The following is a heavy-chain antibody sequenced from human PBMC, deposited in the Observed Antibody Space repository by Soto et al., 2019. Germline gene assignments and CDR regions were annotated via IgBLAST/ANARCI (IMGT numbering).Heavy chain of an antibody. CDR2: IYYSGST. CDR3: ARVPSTNYYDSSGYFDY. V-gene: IGHV4-30-4*01. CDR1: GGSISSGDYY. J-gene: IGHJ4*02. Sequence: QVQLQESGPGLVKPSQTLSLTCTVSGGSISSGDYYWSWIRQPPGKGLEWIGYIYYSGSTYYNPSLLSRVPISVDTSQIQFSLKLSSVTAAYTAVYYCARVPSTNYYDSSGYFDYWGQGTLVTVSS. D-gene: IGHD3-22*01.